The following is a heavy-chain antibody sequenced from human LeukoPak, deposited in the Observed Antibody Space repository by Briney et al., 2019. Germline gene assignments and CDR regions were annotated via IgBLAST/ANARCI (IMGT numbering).Heavy chain of an antibody. V-gene: IGHV4-34*01. CDR3: ARAQAYSYGVLTVSLHFDS. CDR1: GGSFSDYY. D-gene: IGHD5-18*01. CDR2: INHSGST. J-gene: IGHJ4*02. Sequence: SETLSLTCAVYGGSFSDYYWSWIRQPPEKGLEWIGQINHSGSTNYNPSLKSRVTLSVDTSKNQFSLKLISVTAADTAMYYCARAQAYSYGVLTVSLHFDSWGQGSLVTVSS.